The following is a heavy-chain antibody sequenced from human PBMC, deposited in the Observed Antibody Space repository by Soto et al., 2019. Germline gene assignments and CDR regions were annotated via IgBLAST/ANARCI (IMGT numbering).Heavy chain of an antibody. J-gene: IGHJ4*02. CDR2: VSHDGRNT. CDR1: GCTFSDYA. D-gene: IGHD6-19*01. V-gene: IGHV3-30*18. Sequence: PGGLLRVSRAAAGCTFSDYAMHWVSQAQGKGLEWVAVVSHDGRNTHYADSVKGRFTISRDSSKNTVSLEMTSLRAEDTAVYYCAKGGRQWLVTSDFNYWGQGALVTVSS. CDR3: AKGGRQWLVTSDFNY.